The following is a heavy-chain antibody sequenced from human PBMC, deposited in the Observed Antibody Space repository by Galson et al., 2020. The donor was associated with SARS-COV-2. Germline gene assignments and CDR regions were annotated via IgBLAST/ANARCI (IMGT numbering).Heavy chain of an antibody. CDR2: IVVGIGNT. J-gene: IGHJ4*02. V-gene: IGHV1-58*01. Sequence: SVKVSCKASGFTFTSSAVQWVRQARGQRLEWIGWIVVGIGNTKNAQKFQERVTITTDMSTSTAYMELSSLRSEDTAVYYCAAGDSRGFSYWGQGALVTVSS. CDR3: AAGDSRGFSY. CDR1: GFTFTSSA. D-gene: IGHD3-22*01.